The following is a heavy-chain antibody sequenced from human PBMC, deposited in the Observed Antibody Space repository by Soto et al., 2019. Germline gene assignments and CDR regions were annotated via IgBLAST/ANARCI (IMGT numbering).Heavy chain of an antibody. CDR1: GGSISSSSYY. CDR3: ARRGEQLAVYYYYGMDV. Sequence: SETLSLTCTVAGGSISSSSYYWGWIRQPPGKGLEWIGSIYYSGSTYYNPSLKSRVTISVDTSKNQFSLKLSSVTAADTAVYYCARRGEQLAVYYYYGMDVWGQGTTVPVYS. V-gene: IGHV4-39*01. J-gene: IGHJ6*02. CDR2: IYYSGST. D-gene: IGHD6-6*01.